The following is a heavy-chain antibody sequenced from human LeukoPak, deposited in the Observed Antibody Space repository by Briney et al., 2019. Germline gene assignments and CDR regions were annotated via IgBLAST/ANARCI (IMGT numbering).Heavy chain of an antibody. V-gene: IGHV3-23*01. Sequence: GGSLRLSCAASGFTFSSYAMSWVRQAPGKGLEWVSAISGSGSSTYYADSVKGRFTISRDNSKNTLYLQMNSLRAEDTAVYYCAKDLDVVPAAIFVYWGQGTLVTVSS. CDR2: ISGSGSST. J-gene: IGHJ4*02. D-gene: IGHD2-2*01. CDR1: GFTFSSYA. CDR3: AKDLDVVPAAIFVY.